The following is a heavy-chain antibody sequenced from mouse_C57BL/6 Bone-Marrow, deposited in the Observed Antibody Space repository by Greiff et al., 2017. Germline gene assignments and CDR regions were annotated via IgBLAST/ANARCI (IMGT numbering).Heavy chain of an antibody. CDR2: NNPEIGDT. CDR1: GFNIKDDY. Sequence: DVQLQESGAELVRPGASVKLSCTASGFNIKDDYIHWVKQRPEQGLEGIGCNNPEIGDTEYASKFQGKATIPFDTYSNPAYLQLSSLTSEDTAVYYYSSVDGNYFDFWGQGTPLTVSS. D-gene: IGHD2-3*01. V-gene: IGHV14-4*01. CDR3: SSVDGNYFDF. J-gene: IGHJ2*01.